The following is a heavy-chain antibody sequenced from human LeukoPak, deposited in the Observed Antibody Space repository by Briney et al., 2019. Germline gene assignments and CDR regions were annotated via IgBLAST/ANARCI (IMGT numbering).Heavy chain of an antibody. CDR1: GFTFSSYA. D-gene: IGHD6-13*01. CDR3: AKLMYSSSCDY. J-gene: IGHJ4*02. Sequence: PGGSLRLSCGASGFTFSSYAMGWVRQAPGKGLSGSGGSTYYADSVKGRFTISRDNSKNTLYLQMNSLRAEDTAVYYCAKLMYSSSCDYWGQGTLVTVSS. CDR2: SGSGGST. V-gene: IGHV3-23*01.